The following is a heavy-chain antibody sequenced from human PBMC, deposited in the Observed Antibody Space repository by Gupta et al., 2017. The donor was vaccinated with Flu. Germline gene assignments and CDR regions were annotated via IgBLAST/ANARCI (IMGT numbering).Heavy chain of an antibody. Sequence: AMPWVRQAPGKGLEWVSGISWNSGSIDYADSVKDRFTISRDNAKNSLYLQMNSMRADDTAFYYCVKDSLSSSWSLFHNWGQGTLVTVSS. J-gene: IGHJ4*02. V-gene: IGHV3-9*01. CDR2: ISWNSGSI. CDR3: VKDSLSSSWSLFHN. CDR1: A. D-gene: IGHD6-13*01.